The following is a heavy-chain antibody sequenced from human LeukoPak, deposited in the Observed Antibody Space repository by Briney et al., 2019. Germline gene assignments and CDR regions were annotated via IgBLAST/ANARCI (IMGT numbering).Heavy chain of an antibody. CDR1: GFTFSSYA. V-gene: IGHV3-23*01. D-gene: IGHD3-10*01. CDR3: AKGRGQGFDY. Sequence: GGSLRLSCAASGFTFSSYAMCWFRQAPGKGLEWVSGISGSGSGGRTHYADSVKGRFTISRDNSKNTLYLQMNSLRVEDTAVYYCAKGRGQGFDYWGQGTLVTVSS. J-gene: IGHJ4*02. CDR2: ISGSGSGGRT.